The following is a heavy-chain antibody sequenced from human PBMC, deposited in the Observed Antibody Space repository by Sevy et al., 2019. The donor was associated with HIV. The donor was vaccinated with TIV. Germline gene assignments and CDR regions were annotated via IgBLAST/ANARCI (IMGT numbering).Heavy chain of an antibody. CDR1: GFTFNRYG. J-gene: IGHJ4*02. V-gene: IGHV3-33*06. Sequence: GGSLRLSCAASGFTFNRYGMHWVRQAPGKGLEGVAVMFCDGLIKYYVDPVKGGFTISRDNSKNTLYRQMSSLRAEETAVYFCAKEGGRGWHFDYWGQGTLVTVSS. CDR3: AKEGGRGWHFDY. CDR2: MFCDGLIK. D-gene: IGHD6-19*01.